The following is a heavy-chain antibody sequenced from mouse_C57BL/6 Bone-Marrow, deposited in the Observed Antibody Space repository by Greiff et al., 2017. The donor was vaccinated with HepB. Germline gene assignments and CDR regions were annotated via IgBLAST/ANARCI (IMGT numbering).Heavy chain of an antibody. J-gene: IGHJ3*01. CDR2: ISDGGSYT. CDR1: GFTFTDYS. CDR3: ARDITTHSAY. V-gene: IGHV5-4*01. Sequence: EVQRVESGAGLVKPGGSLKLSCAASGFTFTDYSMSWVRQTPEKRLEWVATISDGGSYTYYPDNVKGRFTLSRDNAKNNQYLQMSNLKSEDTAMYYCARDITTHSAYWGQGTLVTVSA. D-gene: IGHD1-1*01.